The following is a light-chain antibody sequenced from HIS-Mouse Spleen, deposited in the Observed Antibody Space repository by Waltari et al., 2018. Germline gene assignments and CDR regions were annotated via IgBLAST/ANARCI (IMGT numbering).Light chain of an antibody. J-gene: IGLJ3*02. CDR3: AAWDDSLSGPWV. CDR1: SSNIGSNY. CDR2: RNN. V-gene: IGLV1-47*01. Sequence: QSVLTQPPSASGTPGQRVTISCSGSSSNIGSNYVYWYQQLPGTAPKPLIYRNNQRPSGVPERFSGAKSGTSASLAISGLRSEDEADYYCAAWDDSLSGPWVFGGGTKLTVL.